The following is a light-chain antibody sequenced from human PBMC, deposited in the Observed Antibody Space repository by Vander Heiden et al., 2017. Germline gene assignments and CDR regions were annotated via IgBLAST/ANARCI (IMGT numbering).Light chain of an antibody. Sequence: EIVLTQSPGTLSLSPGERATLSCRASQSVSSSYLAWYQQKPGQAPRLLIYGSSGRATGIPDRFSGNGSGTDFTLTISRLEPEDFAVYYCQQYGSVLTFGGGTKVEIK. CDR3: QQYGSVLT. V-gene: IGKV3-20*01. CDR1: QSVSSSY. J-gene: IGKJ4*01. CDR2: GSS.